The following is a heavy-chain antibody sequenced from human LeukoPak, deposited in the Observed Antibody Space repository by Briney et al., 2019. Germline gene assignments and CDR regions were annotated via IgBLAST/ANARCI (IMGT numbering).Heavy chain of an antibody. V-gene: IGHV3-48*03. D-gene: IGHD3-22*01. CDR2: ISSSGSTI. J-gene: IGHJ4*02. CDR3: AREVGYYYVSSGYPY. CDR1: GFTFSIYE. Sequence: PGGSLRLSCAASGFTFSIYEMNWVRQAPGKGLEWVSYISSSGSTIYYADSVKGRFTISRDNAKNSLYLQMNSLRAEDTAVYYCAREVGYYYVSSGYPYWGQGTLVTVSS.